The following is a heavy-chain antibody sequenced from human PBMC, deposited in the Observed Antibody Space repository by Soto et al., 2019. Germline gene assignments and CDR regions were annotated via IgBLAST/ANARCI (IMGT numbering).Heavy chain of an antibody. D-gene: IGHD2-2*01. Sequence: NPSETLSLTCAVYGGSFSGYYWSWIRQPPGKGLEWIGEINHSGSTNYNPSLKSRVTISVDTSKNQFSLKLSSVTAADTAVYYCARRGYCSSTSCYVDYWGQGTLVTVSS. CDR2: INHSGST. CDR1: GGSFSGYY. CDR3: ARRGYCSSTSCYVDY. J-gene: IGHJ4*02. V-gene: IGHV4-34*01.